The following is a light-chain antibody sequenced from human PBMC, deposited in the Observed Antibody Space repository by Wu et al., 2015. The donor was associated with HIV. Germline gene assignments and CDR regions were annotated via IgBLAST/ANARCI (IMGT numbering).Light chain of an antibody. J-gene: IGKJ2*03. Sequence: EIVLTQSPATLSFSPGETATLSCRASQSVSGTLAWYQRKPGQPPRLLIYDASTRATGIPARFSGSGSVTDFTLTISSLEPEDFAVYYCQQRSNWPPSFGQGTKLEIK. CDR2: DAS. V-gene: IGKV3-11*01. CDR1: QSVSGT. CDR3: QQRSNWPPS.